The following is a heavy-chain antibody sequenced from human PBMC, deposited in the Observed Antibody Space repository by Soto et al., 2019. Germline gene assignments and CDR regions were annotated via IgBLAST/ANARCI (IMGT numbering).Heavy chain of an antibody. CDR1: GGSISGGGFS. CDR3: ARLLFGEGFDY. D-gene: IGHD3-10*01. J-gene: IGHJ4*02. CDR2: ILHTGGT. V-gene: IGHV4-30-2*01. Sequence: LSLTCAVSGGSISGGGFSWSWIRQPPGKGLEWIGYILHTGGTQYNPSLKSRVSMSVDKSKNQFSLHLTSVTAADTAVYYCARLLFGEGFDYWGQGALVPVSS.